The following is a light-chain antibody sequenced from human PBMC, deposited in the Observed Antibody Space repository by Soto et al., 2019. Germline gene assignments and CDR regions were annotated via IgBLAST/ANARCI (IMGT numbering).Light chain of an antibody. CDR2: SAS. CDR1: QGISNW. J-gene: IGKJ4*01. CDR3: KQANRFPLT. Sequence: DIQMTQSPSSVSASVGDRVTITCRASQGISNWLGWYQQKPGQAPKLVIYSASILQSGVPSRFSGSGSGTNFSLTISSLQPEDFASYYCKQANRFPLTFGAVTKVDMK. V-gene: IGKV1-12*01.